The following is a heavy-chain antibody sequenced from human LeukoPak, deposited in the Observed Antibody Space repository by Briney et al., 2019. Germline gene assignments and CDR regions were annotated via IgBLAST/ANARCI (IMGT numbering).Heavy chain of an antibody. Sequence: GASVKVSCKASGYTFTGYYMHWVRQAPGQGLEWMGWINPNSGGTNYAQKFQGRVTMTRDTSISTAYMELSRLRSDDTAVCYCARDGVGYYDSSGYYYFQHWGQGTLVTVSS. V-gene: IGHV1-2*02. CDR2: INPNSGGT. D-gene: IGHD3-22*01. CDR3: ARDGVGYYDSSGYYYFQH. CDR1: GYTFTGYY. J-gene: IGHJ1*01.